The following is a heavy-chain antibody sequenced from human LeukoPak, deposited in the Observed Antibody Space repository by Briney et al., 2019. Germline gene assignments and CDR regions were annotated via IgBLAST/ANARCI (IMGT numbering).Heavy chain of an antibody. J-gene: IGHJ3*02. CDR3: ARAPHAFDI. CDR1: GFTFDDYG. Sequence: PGGSLRLSCAASGFTFDDYGMNWVRQAPGKGLEWVSSITWNGDNTRYADSVKGRFTISRDNAKNSLFLQMNSLRAEDTAFYYCARAPHAFDIRGQGTMVTVSS. CDR2: ITWNGDNT. V-gene: IGHV3-20*04.